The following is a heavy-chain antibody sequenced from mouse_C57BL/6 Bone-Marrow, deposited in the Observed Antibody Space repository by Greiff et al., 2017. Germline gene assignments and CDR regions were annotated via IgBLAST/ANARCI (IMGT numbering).Heavy chain of an antibody. J-gene: IGHJ2*01. V-gene: IGHV1-55*01. CDR3: ARSYYTFDY. Sequence: QVHVKQPGAELVKPGASVKMSCKASGYTFPSYWITWVKQRPGQGLEWIGDIYPGSGSTNYNEKFKSKATLTVDTSSSTAYMQLSSLTSEDSAVYYCARSYYTFDYWGQGTTLTVSS. CDR2: IYPGSGST. D-gene: IGHD2-12*01. CDR1: GYTFPSYW.